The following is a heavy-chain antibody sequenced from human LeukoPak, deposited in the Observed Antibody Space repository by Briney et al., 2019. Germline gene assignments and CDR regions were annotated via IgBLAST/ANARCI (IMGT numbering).Heavy chain of an antibody. V-gene: IGHV3-49*04. CDR1: GFAFDDFA. CDR3: SRIGLVEFDY. J-gene: IGHJ4*02. CDR2: IRRRAYGGAA. Sequence: GGSLRLSCTTSGFAFDDFAMSWVRQPAGKGLEWVGFIRRRAYGGAAEYAASVKGRFIIARDDSKGIAYLQMNSLKSEDTAVYYCSRIGLVEFDYWGQGSRVIVSP.